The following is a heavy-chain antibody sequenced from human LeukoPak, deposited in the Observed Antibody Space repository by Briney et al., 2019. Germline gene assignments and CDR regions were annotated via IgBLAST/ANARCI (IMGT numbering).Heavy chain of an antibody. CDR1: GYTFAGYY. Sequence: APVKVSCKTAGYTFAGYYMPCVRQAPGHGLEWMGWINPNSVGTNPNSGATNYAQKFQGRLTMTRHTHISAAYMELSRLTSDDTAVYYCARDMRRGRDYYGSGTLEFWGQGTLVTVSS. D-gene: IGHD3-10*01. CDR2: INPNSVGTNPNSGAT. V-gene: IGHV1-2*02. J-gene: IGHJ4*02. CDR3: ARDMRRGRDYYGSGTLEF.